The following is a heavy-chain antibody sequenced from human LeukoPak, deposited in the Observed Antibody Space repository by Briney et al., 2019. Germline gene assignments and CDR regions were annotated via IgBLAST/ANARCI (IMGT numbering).Heavy chain of an antibody. Sequence: GGSLRLSCVVSGFTLSSYAMSWVRQAPGKGLEWVSTITGRGDATYYADPMKGRFTISRDNSKNTLYLQMNSLRADDTAVYYCARDSSMLRGPLVIYYFDFWGQGTLVTVSS. CDR1: GFTLSSYA. J-gene: IGHJ4*02. CDR3: ARDSSMLRGPLVIYYFDF. CDR2: ITGRGDAT. D-gene: IGHD3-10*01. V-gene: IGHV3-23*01.